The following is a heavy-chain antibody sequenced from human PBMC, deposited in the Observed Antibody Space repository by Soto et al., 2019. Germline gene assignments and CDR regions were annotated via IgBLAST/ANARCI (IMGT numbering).Heavy chain of an antibody. CDR1: RYTFTGYY. V-gene: IGHV1-2*02. D-gene: IGHD1-26*01. CDR3: ARELGSEYYYYGMDV. CDR2: INPNSGVT. Sequence: ASVKVSCKASRYTFTGYYRHWVRQAPGQGLEWMGWINPNSGVTNYAQKFQGRVTMTRDTSISTAYMELSRLRSDDTAVYYCARELGSEYYYYGMDVWGQGTTVTVSS. J-gene: IGHJ6*02.